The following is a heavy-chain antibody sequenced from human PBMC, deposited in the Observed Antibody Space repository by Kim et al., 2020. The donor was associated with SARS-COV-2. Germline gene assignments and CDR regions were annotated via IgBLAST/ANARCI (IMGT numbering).Heavy chain of an antibody. CDR3: AEGGYFDWLLGY. D-gene: IGHD3-9*01. J-gene: IGHJ4*02. Sequence: YYADSVKGRFTIARDNSKNTLYLQMNSLRAEDTAVYYCAEGGYFDWLLGYWGQGTLVTVSS. V-gene: IGHV3-30*02.